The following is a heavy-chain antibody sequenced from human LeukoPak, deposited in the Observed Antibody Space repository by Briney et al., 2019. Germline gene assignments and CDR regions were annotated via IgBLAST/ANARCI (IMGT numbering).Heavy chain of an antibody. CDR1: GFTFTSSA. J-gene: IGHJ5*02. D-gene: IGHD2-21*02. CDR2: IVFGSGNT. V-gene: IGHV1-58*02. CDR3: AADRAYCGGDCPARGFDP. Sequence: SVKVSCKASGFTFTSSAMQWVRQARGQRLEWIGWIVFGSGNTNYAQKFQERVTITRDMSTSTAYMELTSLRSEDTAVYYCAADRAYCGGDCPARGFDPWGQGTLVTVSS.